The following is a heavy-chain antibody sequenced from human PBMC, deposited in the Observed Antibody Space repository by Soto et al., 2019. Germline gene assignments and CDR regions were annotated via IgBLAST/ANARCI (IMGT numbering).Heavy chain of an antibody. CDR2: IYYSGST. Sequence: TSETLSLTCTASGGSFSSYYWSWIRQPPGKGLEWIGYIYYSGSTNYNPSLKSRVTISVDTSKNQFSLKLSSVTAADTAVYYCARSYYDILTGYSLGYWGQGTLVTVSS. CDR3: ARSYYDILTGYSLGY. V-gene: IGHV4-59*01. J-gene: IGHJ4*02. CDR1: GGSFSSYY. D-gene: IGHD3-9*01.